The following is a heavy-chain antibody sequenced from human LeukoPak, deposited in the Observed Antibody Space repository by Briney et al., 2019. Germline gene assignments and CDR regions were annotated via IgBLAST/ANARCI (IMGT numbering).Heavy chain of an antibody. V-gene: IGHV3-11*04. Sequence: LSLTCAVYGGSFSGYYWSWIRQPPGKGLEWVSYISSSGSTIYYADSVKGRFTISRDNAKNSLYLQMNSLRAEDTAVYYCARDRDYGDYGRYFDLWGRGTLVTVSS. D-gene: IGHD4-17*01. CDR1: GGSFSGYY. CDR2: ISSSGSTI. J-gene: IGHJ2*01. CDR3: ARDRDYGDYGRYFDL.